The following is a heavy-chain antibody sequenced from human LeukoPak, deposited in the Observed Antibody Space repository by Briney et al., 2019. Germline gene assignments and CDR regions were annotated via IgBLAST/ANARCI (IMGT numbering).Heavy chain of an antibody. CDR2: ISAYNGNT. V-gene: IGHV1-18*01. CDR1: GYTFTSYG. Sequence: ASVKVSSTASGYTFTSYGISWVRHAPGQGLEWMGWISAYNGNTNYAQKLQGRVTMTTDTSTSTAYMELRSLRSDDTAVYYCATQYCSSTSCYPYWVDYWGQGTLVTVSS. CDR3: ATQYCSSTSCYPYWVDY. D-gene: IGHD2-2*01. J-gene: IGHJ4*02.